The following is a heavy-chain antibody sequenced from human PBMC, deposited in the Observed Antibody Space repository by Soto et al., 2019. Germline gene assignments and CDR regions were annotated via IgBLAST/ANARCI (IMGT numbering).Heavy chain of an antibody. J-gene: IGHJ2*01. Sequence: QVRLVESGGGVVQPGRSLRLSCAASGFTFSNYGMHWVRQAPGKGLEWVAVIAYDGRNKYYGDSVKGRFTISRDTSENTLYLQMNSLRSEDTAVYYCAKDWASYRSPDWYFDLWGRGTLVTVSS. CDR2: IAYDGRNK. CDR3: AKDWASYRSPDWYFDL. D-gene: IGHD6-13*01. CDR1: GFTFSNYG. V-gene: IGHV3-30*18.